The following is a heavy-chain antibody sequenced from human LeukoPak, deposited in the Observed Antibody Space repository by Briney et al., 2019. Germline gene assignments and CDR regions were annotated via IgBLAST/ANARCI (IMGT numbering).Heavy chain of an antibody. J-gene: IGHJ3*02. CDR3: AKGLADSSGWYLAFDI. CDR1: GFTFSSYV. D-gene: IGHD6-19*01. Sequence: GVSLRLSCAASGFTFSSYVMHWVRQAPGKGLEWVAVISYDGSNKYYADSVKGRFTISRDNSKNTLYLQMNSLRAEDTAVYYCAKGLADSSGWYLAFDIWGQGTMVTVSS. V-gene: IGHV3-30*18. CDR2: ISYDGSNK.